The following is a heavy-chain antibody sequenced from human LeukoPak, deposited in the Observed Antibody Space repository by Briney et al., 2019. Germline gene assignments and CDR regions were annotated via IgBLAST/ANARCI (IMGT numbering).Heavy chain of an antibody. CDR3: ARGRLYNWNYSYMDV. Sequence: ASVKVSCKASGYTFINNWMHWVRQAPGQGLEWIGLINPTGTGTLYAQKFQGRVTMTRDMSTSTDYMELSSLRSEDTAVYYCARGRLYNWNYSYMDVWGKGTTVTVSS. CDR2: INPTGTGT. V-gene: IGHV1-46*01. CDR1: GYTFINNW. J-gene: IGHJ6*03. D-gene: IGHD1-20*01.